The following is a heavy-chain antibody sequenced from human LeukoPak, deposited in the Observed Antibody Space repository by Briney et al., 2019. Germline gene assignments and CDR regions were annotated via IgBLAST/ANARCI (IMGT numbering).Heavy chain of an antibody. D-gene: IGHD4-17*01. CDR3: ARSHTVTTYYFDY. CDR2: ISSNGGST. CDR1: GFTFSSYA. J-gene: IGHJ4*02. Sequence: GGSLRLSCAASGFTFSSYAMHWVRQAPGKGLEYVSAISSNGGSTYYANSVKGRFTISRDNSKNTLYLQMGSLRAEDMAVYYCARSHTVTTYYFDYGGQGTLVTVSS. V-gene: IGHV3-64*01.